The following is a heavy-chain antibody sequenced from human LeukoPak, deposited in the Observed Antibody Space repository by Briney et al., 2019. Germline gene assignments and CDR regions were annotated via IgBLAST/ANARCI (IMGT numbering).Heavy chain of an antibody. D-gene: IGHD1-26*01. CDR2: INPNSGNT. V-gene: IGHV1-8*02. Sequence: ASVKVSCKASGYTFTGYYMHWVRQAPGQGLEWMGWINPNSGNTGYAQKFQGRVTMTRNTSISTAYMELSSLRSEDTAVYYCARGPNSGSYYAFHYWGQGTLVTVSS. J-gene: IGHJ4*02. CDR1: GYTFTGYY. CDR3: ARGPNSGSYYAFHY.